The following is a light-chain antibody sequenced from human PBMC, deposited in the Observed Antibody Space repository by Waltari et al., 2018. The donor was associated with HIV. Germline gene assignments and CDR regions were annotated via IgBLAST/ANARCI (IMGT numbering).Light chain of an antibody. CDR2: AVS. V-gene: IGLV2-14*03. J-gene: IGLJ3*02. CDR1: NNDVGGYNY. Sequence: QSALTQPASVSGSPGQPITISCTGTNNDVGGYNYVSWYHQHPGKAPKHMIYAVSNRPSVVSNRFSGSKSGNTASLTISGLQAEDEADYYCSSYTSSSTRVFGGGTKLTVL. CDR3: SSYTSSSTRV.